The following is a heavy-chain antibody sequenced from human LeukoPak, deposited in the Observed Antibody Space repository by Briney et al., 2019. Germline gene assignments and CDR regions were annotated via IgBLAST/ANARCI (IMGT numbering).Heavy chain of an antibody. J-gene: IGHJ4*02. CDR2: INSDGSST. D-gene: IGHD2-21*02. Sequence: GGSLRLSCAASGFTFSSYWMQWVRQAPGKGLVWVSRINSDGSSTSYADSVKGRFTISRDNSKNTLYLQMNSLRAEDTAVYYCAKLQDAYCGGDCYFDYWGQGTLVTVSS. CDR1: GFTFSSYW. V-gene: IGHV3-74*01. CDR3: AKLQDAYCGGDCYFDY.